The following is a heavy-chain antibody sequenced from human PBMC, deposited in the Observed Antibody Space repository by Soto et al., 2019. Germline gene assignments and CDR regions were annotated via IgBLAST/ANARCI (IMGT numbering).Heavy chain of an antibody. CDR3: AREGMYYYGSGSSNWFDP. CDR1: GGSISSGDYY. D-gene: IGHD3-10*01. Sequence: SETLSLTCTVSGGSISSGDYYWSWIRQPPGKGLEWIGYIYYSGSTYYNPSLKSRVTISVDTSKNQFSLKLSSVTAADTAVYYCAREGMYYYGSGSSNWFDPWGQGTLVTVSS. V-gene: IGHV4-30-4*01. CDR2: IYYSGST. J-gene: IGHJ5*02.